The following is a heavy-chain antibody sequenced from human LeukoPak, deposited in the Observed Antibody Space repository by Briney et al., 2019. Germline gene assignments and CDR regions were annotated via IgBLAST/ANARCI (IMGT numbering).Heavy chain of an antibody. J-gene: IGHJ4*02. CDR3: VRDKGVRLTQRFDS. CDR2: IFGDSIT. CDR1: GLTVSNNY. V-gene: IGHV3-53*01. D-gene: IGHD3-10*01. Sequence: GGSLRLSCAVSGLTVSNNYMTWVRQAPGKGLEWVSLIFGDSITTYADSVKGRFTISRDNSKNTVYLQMNSLRAEDTAVNYCVRDKGVRLTQRFDSWGQGTLVTVSS.